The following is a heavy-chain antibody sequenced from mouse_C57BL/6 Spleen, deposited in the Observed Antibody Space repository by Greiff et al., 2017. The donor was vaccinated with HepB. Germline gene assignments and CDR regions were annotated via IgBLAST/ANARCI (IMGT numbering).Heavy chain of an antibody. Sequence: VQLQQSGAELVRPGASVTLSCKASGYTFTDYEMHWVKQTPVHGLEWIGAIDPETGGTAYNQKFKGKAILTADKSSSTAYMELRSLTSEDFAVYYCTRVYYGNYDAMDYWGQGTSVTVSS. J-gene: IGHJ4*01. V-gene: IGHV1-15*01. CDR3: TRVYYGNYDAMDY. CDR1: GYTFTDYE. CDR2: IDPETGGT. D-gene: IGHD2-1*01.